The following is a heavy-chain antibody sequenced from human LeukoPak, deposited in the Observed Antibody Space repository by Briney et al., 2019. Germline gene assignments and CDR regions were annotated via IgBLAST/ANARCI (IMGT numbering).Heavy chain of an antibody. CDR3: ARGRRGKYSSSWLRFDP. D-gene: IGHD6-13*01. Sequence: SETLSLTCTVSGGSVSSGSYYWSWIRQPPGKGLEWIGEINHSGSTNYNPSLKSRVTISVDTSKNQFSLKLSSVTAADTAVYYCARGRRGKYSSSWLRFDPWGQGTLVTVSS. V-gene: IGHV4-61*01. J-gene: IGHJ5*02. CDR1: GGSVSSGSYY. CDR2: INHSGST.